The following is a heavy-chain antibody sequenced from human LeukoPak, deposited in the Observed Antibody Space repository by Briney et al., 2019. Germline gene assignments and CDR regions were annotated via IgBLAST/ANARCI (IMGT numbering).Heavy chain of an antibody. CDR2: IYTSGST. D-gene: IGHD3-10*01. Sequence: SETLSLTCTVSGDSISNYYWSRIRQPAGKGLEWIGRIYTSGSTNYNPSLKSRVTMSVDTSKNQFSLKLSSVTAADTAVYYCTRVSLVRGAPDYYFDYWGQGTLVTVSS. CDR3: TRVSLVRGAPDYYFDY. J-gene: IGHJ4*02. V-gene: IGHV4-4*07. CDR1: GDSISNYY.